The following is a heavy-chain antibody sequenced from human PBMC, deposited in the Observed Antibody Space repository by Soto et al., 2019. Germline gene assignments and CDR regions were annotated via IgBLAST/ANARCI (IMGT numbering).Heavy chain of an antibody. V-gene: IGHV3-66*01. J-gene: IGHJ4*02. D-gene: IGHD3-22*01. CDR2: IYSGGST. Sequence: GGSLRLSCAASGFPVSSNYMSWVRQAPWKELEWVSVIYSGGSTSYADSLKGRFTIYRDNSKNTLYLQMNSLRAEDTAVYYCTVYDSSGYYDYWGQGTLVTVSS. CDR1: GFPVSSNY. CDR3: TVYDSSGYYDY.